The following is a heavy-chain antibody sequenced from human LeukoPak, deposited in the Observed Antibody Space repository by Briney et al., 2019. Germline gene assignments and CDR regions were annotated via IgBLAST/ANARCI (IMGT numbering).Heavy chain of an antibody. Sequence: GGSLRLSCAASGFTFSSYGMHWVRQAPGKGLEWVAVISYDGSNKYYADSVKGRFTISRDNSKNTLYLQMNSLRAEDTAMYYCAKVYCSGGSCYPDYWGQGTLVTVSS. D-gene: IGHD2-15*01. J-gene: IGHJ4*02. CDR1: GFTFSSYG. CDR2: ISYDGSNK. CDR3: AKVYCSGGSCYPDY. V-gene: IGHV3-30*18.